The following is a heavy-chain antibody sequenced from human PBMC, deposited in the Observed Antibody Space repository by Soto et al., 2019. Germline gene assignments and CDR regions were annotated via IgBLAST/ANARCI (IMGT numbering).Heavy chain of an antibody. CDR3: ARASSWFVTDY. V-gene: IGHV1-3*01. CDR1: GYTFTSYA. D-gene: IGHD6-13*01. CDR2: INAGNGNT. J-gene: IGHJ4*02. Sequence: QVQLVQSGAEVKKPGASVKVSCKASGYTFTSYAMHWVRQAPGQRLEWMGWINAGNGNTKYSQKFQGRVTITRDTSASTAYMELRSLRSEDTAVYSCARASSWFVTDYWGQGTLVTVSS.